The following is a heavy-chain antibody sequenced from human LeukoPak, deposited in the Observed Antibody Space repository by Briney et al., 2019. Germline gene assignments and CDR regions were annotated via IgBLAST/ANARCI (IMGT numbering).Heavy chain of an antibody. CDR1: GYTFTSYY. Sequence: ASVKVSCKASGYTFTSYYMHWVRHAPGQGLEWLGWINPNSGGTKYAQKFQGRVTMTRDTSIRTAYMELSGLRFDDTAVYYCARDHGDYVQYNWFDPWGQGTLVTVSS. D-gene: IGHD4-17*01. CDR2: INPNSGGT. V-gene: IGHV1-2*02. J-gene: IGHJ5*02. CDR3: ARDHGDYVQYNWFDP.